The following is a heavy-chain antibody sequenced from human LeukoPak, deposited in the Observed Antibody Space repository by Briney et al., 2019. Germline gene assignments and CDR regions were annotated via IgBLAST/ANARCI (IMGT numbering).Heavy chain of an antibody. V-gene: IGHV3-30*02. CDR2: IRYDGNSK. J-gene: IGHJ5*02. D-gene: IGHD4-23*01. CDR3: TKGDDFGANTRLPKYNWFDP. Sequence: GGSLRLSCTASGFSISDNAMHWVRQAPGRGLEWVAYIRYDGNSKNYADSVKGRFTISRDNSRDTLYLQMNSLRGDDTAVYYCTKGDDFGANTRLPKYNWFDPWGQGTLATVSS. CDR1: GFSISDNA.